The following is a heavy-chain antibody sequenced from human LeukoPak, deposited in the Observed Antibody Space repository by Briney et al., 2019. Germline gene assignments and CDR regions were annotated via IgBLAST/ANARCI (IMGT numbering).Heavy chain of an antibody. Sequence: PGGSLRLSCAASGFTFDDYAMHWVRQAPGKGLEWVSGISWNSGSIGYADSVKGRFTISRDNAKNSLYLQMNSLRAEDTALYYCAKDMGIQPTGDAFDIRGQGTMVTVSS. CDR1: GFTFDDYA. D-gene: IGHD5-18*01. J-gene: IGHJ3*02. CDR2: ISWNSGSI. CDR3: AKDMGIQPTGDAFDI. V-gene: IGHV3-9*01.